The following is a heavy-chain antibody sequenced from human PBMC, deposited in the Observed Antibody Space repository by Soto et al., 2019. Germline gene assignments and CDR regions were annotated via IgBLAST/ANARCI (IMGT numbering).Heavy chain of an antibody. J-gene: IGHJ4*02. CDR3: ARSRGLVDTAMQRDY. D-gene: IGHD5-18*01. V-gene: IGHV1-18*01. CDR1: GYTFTSYG. CDR2: ISAYDGNT. Sequence: GASVKVSCKASGYTFTSYGISWVRQDPGQGLEWMGWISAYDGNTNYAQKLQGRVTMTTDTSTSTAYMELRSLRSDDTAVYYCARSRGLVDTAMQRDYWGQGTLVTVSS.